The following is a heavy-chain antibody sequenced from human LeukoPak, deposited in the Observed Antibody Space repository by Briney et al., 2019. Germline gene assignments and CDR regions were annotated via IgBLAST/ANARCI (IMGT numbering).Heavy chain of an antibody. CDR1: GFTFSSYW. CDR2: INSDGSNA. D-gene: IGHD5-24*01. J-gene: IGHJ3*02. Sequence: GGSLRLSCAASGFTFSSYWMHWVRQAPGKGLVWVSRINSDGSNASYADSVKGRFTISRDNAKNTLYLQMNSLRAEDTAVYYCAREIRDGYKDDAFDIWGQGTMVTVSS. V-gene: IGHV3-74*01. CDR3: AREIRDGYKDDAFDI.